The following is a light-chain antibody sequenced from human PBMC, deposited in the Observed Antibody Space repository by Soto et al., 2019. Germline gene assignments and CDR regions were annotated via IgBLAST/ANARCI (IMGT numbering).Light chain of an antibody. V-gene: IGLV1-51*01. J-gene: IGLJ3*02. CDR1: SSNIGKNY. CDR2: DNN. CDR3: GTWDSSLSAGV. Sequence: QSVLTQPPTVSASPGQKVTISCSGSSSNIGKNYVSWYQQLPGTAPKLLIYDNNKRPSGIPDRFSGSKSGTSATLGITGLQNGDEADYYCGTWDSSLSAGVFGGGTKVTVL.